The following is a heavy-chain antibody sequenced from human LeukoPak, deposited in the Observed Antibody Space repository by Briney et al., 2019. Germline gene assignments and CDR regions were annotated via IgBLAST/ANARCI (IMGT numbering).Heavy chain of an antibody. V-gene: IGHV4-59*01. Sequence: SESLSLTCTVSGGSIFSYYWSSIRQPPGKGLEWMGYIYYSGSANYNPSLKSRVTISADTSKNQFSLKQSSVTAADTAVYYWARGGGRFSIRGLLYGMDVWGQGTTVTVSS. CDR3: ARGGGRFSIRGLLYGMDV. D-gene: IGHD3-3*01. CDR1: GGSIFSYY. CDR2: IYYSGSA. J-gene: IGHJ6*02.